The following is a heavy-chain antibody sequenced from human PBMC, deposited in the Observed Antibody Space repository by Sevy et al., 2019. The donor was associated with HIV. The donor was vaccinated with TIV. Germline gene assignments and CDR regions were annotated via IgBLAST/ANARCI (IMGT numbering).Heavy chain of an antibody. CDR2: IIPILGIA. V-gene: IGHV1-69*10. Sequence: ASVKVSCKASGGTFSSYAISWVRQAPGQGLEWMGGIIPILGIANYSQKFQGRVTITADKSTSTAYMELSSLRSEDTAVYYCARENVRYGGNSGYYYYYMDVWGKGTTVTVSS. D-gene: IGHD4-17*01. J-gene: IGHJ6*03. CDR3: ARENVRYGGNSGYYYYYMDV. CDR1: GGTFSSYA.